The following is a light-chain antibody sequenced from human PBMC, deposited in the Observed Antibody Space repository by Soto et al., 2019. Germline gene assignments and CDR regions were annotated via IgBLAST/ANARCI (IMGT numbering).Light chain of an antibody. CDR3: HQRKSWPRT. CDR2: QTS. V-gene: IGKV3-11*01. J-gene: IGKJ1*01. CDR1: QYINTR. Sequence: ENVLTPNPGTLSLSPGDRVPLSRGASQYINTRLAWYQHRPGQAPRLLIYQTSIRAAGIPARFSASGSGTDFTLTISDVQPEDFALYYCHQRKSWPRTFGQGTKVDIK.